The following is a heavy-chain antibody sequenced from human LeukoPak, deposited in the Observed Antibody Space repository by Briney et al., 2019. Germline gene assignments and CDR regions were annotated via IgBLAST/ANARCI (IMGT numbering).Heavy chain of an antibody. CDR1: GFTFSSYA. Sequence: PGGSLRLSCAASGFTFSSYAMSWVRQAPGKGLEWVSYISSTGTTISYADSVKGRFTISRDNAKTSLYLRMSSLRAEDTAVYYCARALPSTYYYFDYWGQRTLVTVSS. CDR3: ARALPSTYYYFDY. CDR2: ISSTGTTI. V-gene: IGHV3-48*03. J-gene: IGHJ4*02. D-gene: IGHD2-2*01.